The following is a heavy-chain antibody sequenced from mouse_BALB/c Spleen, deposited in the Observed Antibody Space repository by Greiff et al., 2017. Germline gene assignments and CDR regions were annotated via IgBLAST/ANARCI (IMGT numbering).Heavy chain of an antibody. V-gene: IGHV1-9*01. J-gene: IGHJ1*01. CDR3: ARGGVNCEVRYFDV. CDR1: GYTFSSYW. D-gene: IGHD4-1*01. CDR2: ILPGSGST. Sequence: LQESGAELMKPGASVKISCKATGYTFSSYWIEWVKQRPGHGLEWIGEILPGSGSTNYNEKFKGQATFTADTSSNTAYMQLSSLTSEDSAVYYCARGGVNCEVRYFDVWGAGTTVTVSS.